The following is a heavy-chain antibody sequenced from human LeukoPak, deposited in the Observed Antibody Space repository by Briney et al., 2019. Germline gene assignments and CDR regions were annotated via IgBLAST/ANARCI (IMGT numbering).Heavy chain of an antibody. D-gene: IGHD3-9*01. CDR3: ARHVWLQPFDF. J-gene: IGHJ4*02. CDR2: IYYSGST. Sequence: SETLSLTCSVSGGSMNSYYWSWIRQSPGKGLEWIGYIYYSGSTNYNPSLKSRVTISVDTSKNQFSLKLSSVTAADTAVYYCARHVWLQPFDFWGQGTLVTVSS. V-gene: IGHV4-59*08. CDR1: GGSMNSYY.